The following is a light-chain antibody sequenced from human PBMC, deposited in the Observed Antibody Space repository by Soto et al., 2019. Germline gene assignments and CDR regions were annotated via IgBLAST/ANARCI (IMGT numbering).Light chain of an antibody. CDR1: QSLSSSY. CDR2: GAS. Sequence: SVLTQSPGTLSLSPGETAALSCRASQSLSSSYLAWYQQKPGQAPRLLIHGASSRATGIPRRFSGSGSGTDFTLTISRLEPEDFAVYYCQMYGSSPPGTFGQGTKVDIK. CDR3: QMYGSSPPGT. J-gene: IGKJ1*01. V-gene: IGKV3-20*01.